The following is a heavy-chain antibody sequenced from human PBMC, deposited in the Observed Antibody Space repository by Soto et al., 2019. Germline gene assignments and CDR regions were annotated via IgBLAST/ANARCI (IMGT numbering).Heavy chain of an antibody. D-gene: IGHD1-26*01. V-gene: IGHV3-64*01. CDR1: GFTFSSYA. CDR3: ARVSGIVGASGAFDI. CDR2: ISSNGGST. J-gene: IGHJ3*02. Sequence: GGSLRLSCAASGFTFSSYAMHWVRQAPGKGLEYVSAISSNGGSTYYANSVKGRFTISRDNSKNTLYLQMGSLRAEDMAVYYWARVSGIVGASGAFDIWGQGTMVTVSS.